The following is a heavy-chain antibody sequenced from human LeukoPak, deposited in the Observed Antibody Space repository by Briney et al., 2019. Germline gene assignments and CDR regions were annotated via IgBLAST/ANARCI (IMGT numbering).Heavy chain of an antibody. Sequence: PSETLSLTCAVYGGSFSGYYWSWIRQPPGKGLEWIGEINHSGSTNYNPSLKSRVTISVDTSKNQFSLKLSSVTAADTAVYYCARARNCTNGVCLLYFDYWGQGTLVTVSS. V-gene: IGHV4-34*01. CDR1: GGSFSGYY. J-gene: IGHJ4*02. CDR2: INHSGST. D-gene: IGHD2-8*01. CDR3: ARARNCTNGVCLLYFDY.